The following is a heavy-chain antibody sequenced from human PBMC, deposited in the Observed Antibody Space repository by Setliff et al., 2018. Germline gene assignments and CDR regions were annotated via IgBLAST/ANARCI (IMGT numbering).Heavy chain of an antibody. V-gene: IGHV4-34*01. Sequence: SETLSLTCAVYGGSFSGYYWSWIRQPPGKGLEWIGEINHSGSTNYNPSLKSXVTISVXXXXKXXXXXXXXXXXXXXAXYYCARGVVRGVIRFDYWGQGTLVTVSS. CDR3: ARGVVRGVIRFDY. J-gene: IGHJ4*02. CDR1: GGSFSGYY. CDR2: INHSGST. D-gene: IGHD3-10*01.